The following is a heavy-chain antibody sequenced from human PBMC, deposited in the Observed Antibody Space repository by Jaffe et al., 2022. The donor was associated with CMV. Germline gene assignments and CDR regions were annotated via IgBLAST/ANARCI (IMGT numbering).Heavy chain of an antibody. J-gene: IGHJ6*02. D-gene: IGHD3-10*01. Sequence: EVQLVESGGGLVKPGGSLRLSCAASGFTFSSYSMNWVRQAPGKGLEWVSSISSSSSYIYYADSVKGRFTISRDNAKNSLYLQMNSLRAEDTAVYYCARDLGITSGLAYYYGMDVWGQGTTVTVSS. CDR1: GFTFSSYS. CDR2: ISSSSSYI. CDR3: ARDLGITSGLAYYYGMDV. V-gene: IGHV3-21*01.